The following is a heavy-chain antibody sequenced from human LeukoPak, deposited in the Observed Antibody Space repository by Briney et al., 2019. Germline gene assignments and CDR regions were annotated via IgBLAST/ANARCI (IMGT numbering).Heavy chain of an antibody. V-gene: IGHV4-39*07. J-gene: IGHJ5*02. CDR2: IYYSGST. Sequence: PSETLSLTCTVSGGSISSSSYYWGWIRQPPGKGLEWIGSIYYSGSTYYNPSLKSRVTISVDTSKNQFSLKLSSVTAADTAVYYCARDVRTPFRTTVTTPYNWFDPWGQGTLVTVSS. CDR1: GGSISSSSYY. CDR3: ARDVRTPFRTTVTTPYNWFDP. D-gene: IGHD4-17*01.